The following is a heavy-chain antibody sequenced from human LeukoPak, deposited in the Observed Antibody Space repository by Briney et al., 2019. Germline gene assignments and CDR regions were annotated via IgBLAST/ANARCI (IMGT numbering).Heavy chain of an antibody. J-gene: IGHJ6*02. CDR1: GFTFSSYS. CDR3: ARDDIYRGSGSYRGMDV. CDR2: ISSSSSYI. V-gene: IGHV3-21*01. D-gene: IGHD3-10*01. Sequence: PGGSLRLSCAASGFTFSSYSMNWVRQAPGKGLEWVSSISSSSSYIYYADSVKGRFTISRDNAKNSLYLQMNSLRAEDTAVYYCARDDIYRGSGSYRGMDVWGQGTTVTVSS.